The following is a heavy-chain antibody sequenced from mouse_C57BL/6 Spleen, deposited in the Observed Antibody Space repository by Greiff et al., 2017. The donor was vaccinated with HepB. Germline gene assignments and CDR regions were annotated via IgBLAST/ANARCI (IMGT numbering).Heavy chain of an antibody. Sequence: EVQRVESGGGLVQPKGSLKLSCAASGFSFNTYAMNWVRQAPGKGLEWVARIRSKSNNYATYYADSVKDRFTISRDDSESMLYLQMNNLKTEDTAMYYCVRPGGWDDWYFDVWGTGTTVTVSS. CDR3: VRPGGWDDWYFDV. V-gene: IGHV10-1*01. J-gene: IGHJ1*03. CDR2: IRSKSNNYAT. CDR1: GFSFNTYA. D-gene: IGHD4-1*01.